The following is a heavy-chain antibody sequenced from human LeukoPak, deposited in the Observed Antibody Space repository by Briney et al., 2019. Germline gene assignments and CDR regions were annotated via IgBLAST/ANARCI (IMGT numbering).Heavy chain of an antibody. J-gene: IGHJ4*02. D-gene: IGHD5-12*01. CDR1: GFSVRSKY. Sequence: GGSLRLSCAASGFSVRSKYMSWVRQAPGKGLEWVSVLQSVGNTFYADSVKGRFSISRDRSKNTVYLQMDSLRAEDTAVYYCAKEAGYSGYDYPDYWGQGTLVTVSS. CDR3: AKEAGYSGYDYPDY. V-gene: IGHV3-53*01. CDR2: LQSVGNT.